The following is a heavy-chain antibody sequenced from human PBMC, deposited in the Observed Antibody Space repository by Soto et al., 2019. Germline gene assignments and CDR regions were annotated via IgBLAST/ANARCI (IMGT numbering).Heavy chain of an antibody. CDR2: IIPIFGTA. D-gene: IGHD3-10*01. J-gene: IGHJ6*02. Sequence: SVKVSCKASGGTFSSYAISWVRQAPGQGLEWMGGIIPIFGTANYAQKFQGRVTITADKSTSTAYMELSSLRSEDTAVYYCARAVTMVRGVIITPTESYYYYGMDVWGQGTTVTVSS. CDR1: GGTFSSYA. V-gene: IGHV1-69*06. CDR3: ARAVTMVRGVIITPTESYYYYGMDV.